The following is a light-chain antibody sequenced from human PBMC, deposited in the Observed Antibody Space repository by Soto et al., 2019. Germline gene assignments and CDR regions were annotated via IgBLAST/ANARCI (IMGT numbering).Light chain of an antibody. CDR2: DAS. V-gene: IGKV3-20*01. J-gene: IGKJ5*01. Sequence: EIVLTQSPGTLSLSPGERATLSCRASQRVSARYLAWYQQKPGQAPRLLIYDASSRATGIPDRFSGSGSGTDFTLTINSLEPEDFAVYYCQQYGTSPITFDQGTRLEIK. CDR3: QQYGTSPIT. CDR1: QRVSARY.